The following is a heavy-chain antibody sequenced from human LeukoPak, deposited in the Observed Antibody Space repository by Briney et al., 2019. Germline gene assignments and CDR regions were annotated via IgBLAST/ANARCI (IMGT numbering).Heavy chain of an antibody. CDR2: ISSSSSYI. J-gene: IGHJ4*02. D-gene: IGHD1-26*01. CDR1: GFTFSSYS. Sequence: GGSLRLSCAASGFTFSSYSMNWVRQAPGKGLEWVSSISSSSSYIYYAESVKGRFTISRDNAKNSLYLQMNSLRAEDTAVYYCARDVSSIVGAHKYYFDYWGQGTLVTVSS. CDR3: ARDVSSIVGAHKYYFDY. V-gene: IGHV3-21*01.